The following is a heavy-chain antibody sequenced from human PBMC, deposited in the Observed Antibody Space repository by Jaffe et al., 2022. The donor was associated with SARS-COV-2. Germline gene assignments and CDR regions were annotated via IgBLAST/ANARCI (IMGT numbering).Heavy chain of an antibody. D-gene: IGHD2-2*01. CDR3: ARDYSEVYCSSTSCHGYYYGMDV. Sequence: EVQLVESGGGLVQPGGSLRLSCAASGFTFSSYWMSWVRQAPGKGLEWVANIKQDGSEKYYVDSVKGRFTISRDNAKNSLYLQMNSLRAEDTAVYYCARDYSEVYCSSTSCHGYYYGMDVWGQGTTVTVSS. CDR2: IKQDGSEK. CDR1: GFTFSSYW. J-gene: IGHJ6*02. V-gene: IGHV3-7*01.